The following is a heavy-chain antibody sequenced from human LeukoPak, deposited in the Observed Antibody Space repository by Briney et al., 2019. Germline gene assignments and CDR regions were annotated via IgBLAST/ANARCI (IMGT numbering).Heavy chain of an antibody. Sequence: GGSLRLSCAASGCTFSKYVMNWVRQAPGKGLEGVSGISGSGCGTYYADSVKGGFTIPRDNLQKTVGLETNRLRGEDTAVCYCSKSAGYYQSTASYYELPCGNWGQGTLVTVSS. V-gene: IGHV3-23*01. J-gene: IGHJ4*02. CDR1: GCTFSKYV. CDR2: ISGSGCGT. CDR3: SKSAGYYQSTASYYELPCGN. D-gene: IGHD3-3*01.